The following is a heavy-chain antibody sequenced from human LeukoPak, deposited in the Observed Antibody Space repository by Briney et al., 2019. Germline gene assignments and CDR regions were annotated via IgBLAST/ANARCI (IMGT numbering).Heavy chain of an antibody. J-gene: IGHJ4*02. CDR3: ARDLDRVYCSGGSCHDRYYFDY. CDR2: IKQDGSEK. Sequence: GGSLRLSCAASGFTFSSYWMSWVRQAPGKGLEWVANIKQDGSEKYYVDSVKGRFTISRDNAKNSLYLQMNSLRAEDTAVYYCARDLDRVYCSGGSCHDRYYFDYWGQGTLVTVSS. V-gene: IGHV3-7*01. D-gene: IGHD2-15*01. CDR1: GFTFSSYW.